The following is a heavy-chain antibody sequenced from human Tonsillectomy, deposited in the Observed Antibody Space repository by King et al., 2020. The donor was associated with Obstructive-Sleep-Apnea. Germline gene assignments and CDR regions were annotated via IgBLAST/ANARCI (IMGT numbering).Heavy chain of an antibody. CDR3: ARARGHYDIFTGYYPGAFDI. CDR2: IGGSSIYI. Sequence: QLVQSGGGLVKPGGSLRLSCAASGFTFSSYSMNWVRQAPGKGLEWVSSIGGSSIYIYYADSLKGRFTISRDNAENSLYLQMNSLRAEDTAVYFCARARGHYDIFTGYYPGAFDIWGQGTMVTVSS. D-gene: IGHD3-9*01. V-gene: IGHV3-21*01. CDR1: GFTFSSYS. J-gene: IGHJ3*02.